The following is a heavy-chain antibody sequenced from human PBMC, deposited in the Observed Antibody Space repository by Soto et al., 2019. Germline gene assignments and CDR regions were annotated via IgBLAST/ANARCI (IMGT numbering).Heavy chain of an antibody. D-gene: IGHD3-10*01. CDR2: ISSSGSTI. CDR3: ARGFRANWFIGWFDP. V-gene: IGHV3-48*03. Sequence: GSLRLSCAASGFTFSIYEMNWVRQAPGKGLEWVSYISSSGSTIYYADSVKGRFTISRDNAKNSLYLQMNSLRAEDTAVYYCARGFRANWFIGWFDPWGQGTLVTVSS. CDR1: GFTFSIYE. J-gene: IGHJ5*02.